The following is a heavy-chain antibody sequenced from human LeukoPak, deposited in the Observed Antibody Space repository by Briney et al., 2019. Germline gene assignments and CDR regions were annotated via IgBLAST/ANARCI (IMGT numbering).Heavy chain of an antibody. CDR1: GDSIGSYY. V-gene: IGHV4-59*01. D-gene: IGHD5-12*01. J-gene: IGHJ2*01. CDR3: ARYRQDVRLEVARRYRYFDL. Sequence: SETLSLTCTVSGDSIGSYYWSWIRQPPGRGLEWIGYIYDSGSTNYNPSLKSRVTISVDTSKKQFSLKLNSVTAADTAVYYCARYRQDVRLEVARRYRYFDLWGRGTLVAVPS. CDR2: IYDSGST.